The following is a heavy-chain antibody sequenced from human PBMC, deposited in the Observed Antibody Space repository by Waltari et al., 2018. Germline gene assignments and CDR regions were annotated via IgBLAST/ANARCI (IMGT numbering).Heavy chain of an antibody. D-gene: IGHD2-15*01. CDR3: VRDGLGSGWTRVDV. CDR1: GFSFSSYE. CDR2: IREGEKSI. Sequence: ELQLVESGGGLVQPGGSLRISCVASGFSFSSYEMNWVRQAPGKGLEWNSYIREGEKSISYAESVKGRFTVSRDNAKNSLNLQMNNLRAEDTATYYCVRDGLGSGWTRVDVWGQGTTVTVSS. J-gene: IGHJ6*02. V-gene: IGHV3-48*03.